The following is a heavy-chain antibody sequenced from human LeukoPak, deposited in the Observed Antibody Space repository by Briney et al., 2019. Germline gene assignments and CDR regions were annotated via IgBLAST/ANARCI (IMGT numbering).Heavy chain of an antibody. D-gene: IGHD5-18*01. CDR3: ARDTAMVTYWFDP. Sequence: ASVKVSCKASGYTFTNYYMHWVRQAPGQGLEWMGWLNPKTGVTDYAQKFQGRVTLSRDTSISTAYMELSRLRSDDTALYFCARDTAMVTYWFDPWGQGTLVTVSS. CDR1: GYTFTNYY. J-gene: IGHJ5*02. CDR2: LNPKTGVT. V-gene: IGHV1-2*02.